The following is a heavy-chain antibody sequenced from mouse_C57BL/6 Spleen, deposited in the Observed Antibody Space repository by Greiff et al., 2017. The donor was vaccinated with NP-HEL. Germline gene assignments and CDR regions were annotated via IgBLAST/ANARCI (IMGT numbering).Heavy chain of an antibody. CDR3: TSFITAVPRAMDY. CDR2: IDPENGDT. D-gene: IGHD1-1*01. J-gene: IGHJ4*01. CDR1: GFNIKDDY. Sequence: EVKLEESGAELVRPGASVKLSCTASGFNIKDDYMHWVKQRPEQGLEWIGWIDPENGDTEYASKFQGKATITADTSSNTAYLQLSSLTSEDTAVYYCTSFITAVPRAMDYWGQGTSVTVSS. V-gene: IGHV14-4*01.